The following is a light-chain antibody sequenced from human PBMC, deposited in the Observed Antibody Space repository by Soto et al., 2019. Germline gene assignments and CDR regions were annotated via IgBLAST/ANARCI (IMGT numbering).Light chain of an antibody. Sequence: DIQMSQSPSSVSASVGDRVTITCRASQDFNNRLAWYQQTPGKAPKLLIYAASSLTPGVPSRFSGSGSGTDFTLTISSLQPEDFATYYCQQANRFPYSFGQGTKLEMK. CDR3: QQANRFPYS. V-gene: IGKV1-12*01. J-gene: IGKJ2*03. CDR1: QDFNNR. CDR2: AAS.